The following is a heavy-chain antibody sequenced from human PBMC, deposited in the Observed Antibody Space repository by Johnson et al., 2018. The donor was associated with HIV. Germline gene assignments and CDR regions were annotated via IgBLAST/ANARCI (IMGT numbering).Heavy chain of an antibody. D-gene: IGHD6-25*01. CDR2: ISSSGST. J-gene: IGHJ3*02. CDR3: AKETPSSGGTFDI. CDR1: GFSFSDYY. V-gene: IGHV3-11*05. Sequence: QVQLVESGGGLVKPGGSLRLSCAASGFSFSDYYMTWIRQAPGKGLEWVSYISSSGSTGYADSVKGRFTISRDDAKNSLYLQMNSLRAEDTALYYCAKETPSSGGTFDIWGQGTMVTVSS.